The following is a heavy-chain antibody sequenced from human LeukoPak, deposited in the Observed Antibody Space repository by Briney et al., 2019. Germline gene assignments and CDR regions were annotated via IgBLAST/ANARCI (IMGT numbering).Heavy chain of an antibody. D-gene: IGHD4-4*01. V-gene: IGHV4-59*08. J-gene: IGHJ4*02. CDR2: IYYSGST. CDR3: ARGLTTVDY. CDR1: GGSISSYY. Sequence: SETLSLTCTVSGGSISSYYWSWIRQPPGKGLEWIGYIYYSGSTNYNPSLKSRVTISVDTSKNQFSLKLSSVTAADTAVYYCARGLTTVDYWGQGTLVTVSS.